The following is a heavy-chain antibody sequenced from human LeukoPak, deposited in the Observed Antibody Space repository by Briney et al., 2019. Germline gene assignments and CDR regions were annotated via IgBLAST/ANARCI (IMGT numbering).Heavy chain of an antibody. Sequence: PSETLSLTCAVSGGSISSGGYSWSWIRQPPGKGLEWIGYIYHSGSTYYNPSLKSRVTISVDRSKNQFSLKLSSVTAADTAVYYCARDRRIAAAALSDAFDIWGQGTMVTVSS. CDR3: ARDRRIAAAALSDAFDI. CDR2: IYHSGST. V-gene: IGHV4-30-2*01. D-gene: IGHD6-13*01. J-gene: IGHJ3*02. CDR1: GGSISSGGYS.